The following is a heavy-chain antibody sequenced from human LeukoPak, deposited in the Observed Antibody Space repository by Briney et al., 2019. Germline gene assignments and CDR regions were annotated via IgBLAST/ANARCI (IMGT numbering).Heavy chain of an antibody. D-gene: IGHD3-22*01. CDR3: ARAAYYYDSSGYPREFDY. Sequence: SETLSLTCAVYGGSFSGYYWSWIRQPPGKGLEWIGEINHSGSTNYNPSLKSRVTISVDTSKNQFSLKLSSVTAADTAVYYCARAAYYYDSSGYPREFDYWGQGTLVTVSS. CDR2: INHSGST. J-gene: IGHJ4*02. V-gene: IGHV4-34*01. CDR1: GGSFSGYY.